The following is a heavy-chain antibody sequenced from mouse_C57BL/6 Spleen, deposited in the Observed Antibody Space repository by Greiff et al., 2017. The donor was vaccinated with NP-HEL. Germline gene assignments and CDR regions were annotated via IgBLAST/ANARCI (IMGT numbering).Heavy chain of an antibody. CDR1: GYTFTSYW. CDR2: IDPSDSYT. D-gene: IGHD2-3*01. CDR3: ARSDDGYYYFDY. V-gene: IGHV1-50*01. Sequence: QVQLQQSGAELVKPGASVKLSCKASGYTFTSYWMQWVKQRPGQGLEWIGEIDPSDSYTNYNQKFKGKATLTVDTSSSTAYMQLSSLTSEDSAVYYCARSDDGYYYFDYWGQGTTLTVSS. J-gene: IGHJ2*01.